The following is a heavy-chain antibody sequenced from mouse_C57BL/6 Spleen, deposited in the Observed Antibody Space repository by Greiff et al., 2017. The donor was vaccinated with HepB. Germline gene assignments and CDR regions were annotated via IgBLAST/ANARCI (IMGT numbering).Heavy chain of an antibody. CDR2: ISYDGSN. Sequence: ESGPGLVKPSQSLSLTCSVTGYSITSCYYWNWIRQFPGNKLEWMGYISYDGSNNYNPSLKNRISITRDTSKNQFFLKLNSVTTEDTATYYCARQSYYGSSYAWFAYWGQGTLVTVSA. D-gene: IGHD1-1*01. V-gene: IGHV3-6*01. CDR1: GYSITSCYY. CDR3: ARQSYYGSSYAWFAY. J-gene: IGHJ3*01.